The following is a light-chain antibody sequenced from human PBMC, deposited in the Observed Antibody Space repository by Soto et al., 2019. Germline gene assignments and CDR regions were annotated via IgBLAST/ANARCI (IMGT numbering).Light chain of an antibody. CDR2: GAY. Sequence: IGLTLSPSTXCVWPQERALRPCRASQSVSRNLAWLKKKTGQXPXXXIYGAYNRATGITERFNGSGSGTESTLTRSRLQFEDYAVYSCEQYNNLWTFGQGTKVEI. CDR1: QSVSRN. CDR3: EQYNNLWT. J-gene: IGKJ1*01. V-gene: IGKV3-15*01.